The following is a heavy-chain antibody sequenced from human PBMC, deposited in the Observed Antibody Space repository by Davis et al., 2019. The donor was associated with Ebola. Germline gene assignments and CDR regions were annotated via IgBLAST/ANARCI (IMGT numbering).Heavy chain of an antibody. CDR1: GFTLHDYG. V-gene: IGHV3-30*18. Sequence: PGGSLRLSCAASGFTLHDYGMDWVRQVPGKGLECVALISYDGSNNEYADSVKGRFTIARDISKNTVFLQMNSLGAEDTAVYYCAKDLGSGIAFYGMDGWGKGTTVTVSS. CDR3: AKDLGSGIAFYGMDG. CDR2: ISYDGSNN. D-gene: IGHD1-1*01. J-gene: IGHJ6*04.